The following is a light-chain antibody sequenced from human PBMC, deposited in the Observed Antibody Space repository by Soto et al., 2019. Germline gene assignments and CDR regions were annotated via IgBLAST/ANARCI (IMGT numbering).Light chain of an antibody. J-gene: IGKJ5*01. CDR3: KQRSDSIT. CDR2: DAS. CDR1: HSVTTH. Sequence: DIVLTQSPDRLCLSPRERPTLSCCASHSVTTHLAWFQQRPGQPPRLLIYDASTRAPGIPARFSGRGSGADFTLTISSLEPEDFAVYYCKQRSDSITVGKGKRLEIK. V-gene: IGKV3-11*01.